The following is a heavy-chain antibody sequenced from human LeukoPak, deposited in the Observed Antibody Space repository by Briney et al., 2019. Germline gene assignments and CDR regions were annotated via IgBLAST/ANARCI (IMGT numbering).Heavy chain of an antibody. CDR2: IYYSGST. D-gene: IGHD6-6*01. CDR3: AGSEYSSSAYYYYYYMDV. Sequence: PSETLSLTRTVSGGSISSYYCSWIRQPPGKGLEWIGHIYYSGSTNYNPSLKSRVTISVDTPKNQFSLKLSSVTAADTAVYYCAGSEYSSSAYYYYYYMDVWGKGTTVTVSS. CDR1: GGSISSYY. V-gene: IGHV4-59*01. J-gene: IGHJ6*03.